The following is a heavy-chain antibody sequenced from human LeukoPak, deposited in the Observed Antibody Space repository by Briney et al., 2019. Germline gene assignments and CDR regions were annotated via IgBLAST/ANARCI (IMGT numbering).Heavy chain of an antibody. V-gene: IGHV5-51*01. CDR3: ASRTRGYSSSWLFDY. D-gene: IGHD6-13*01. Sequence: GESLKISCKGTGYTFTSYWIGWVRQMPGKGLEWMGIIYPGDSVTRYSPSFQGQVTISADKSISTAYLQWSSLKASDTAMYYCASRTRGYSSSWLFDYWGQGTLVTVSS. CDR1: GYTFTSYW. CDR2: IYPGDSVT. J-gene: IGHJ4*02.